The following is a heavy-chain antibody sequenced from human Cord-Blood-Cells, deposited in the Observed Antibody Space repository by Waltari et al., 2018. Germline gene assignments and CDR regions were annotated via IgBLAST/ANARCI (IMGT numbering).Heavy chain of an antibody. V-gene: IGHV4-34*01. J-gene: IGHJ4*02. CDR2: INHSGST. D-gene: IGHD4-17*01. CDR1: GGSFSGYY. Sequence: QVQLQQWGAGLLKPSETLSLTCAVYGGSFSGYYWSLIRQPPGKGLEWIGEINHSGSTNYNPSLKSRVTISVDTSKNQFSLKLSSVTAADTAVYYCARLGVLMTTVTPDFDYWGQGTLVTVSS. CDR3: ARLGVLMTTVTPDFDY.